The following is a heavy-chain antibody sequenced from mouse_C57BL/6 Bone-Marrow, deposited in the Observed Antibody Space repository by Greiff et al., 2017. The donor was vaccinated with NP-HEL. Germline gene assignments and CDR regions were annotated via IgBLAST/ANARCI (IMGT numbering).Heavy chain of an antibody. V-gene: IGHV14-4*01. CDR3: TTTAQATFYAMDY. J-gene: IGHJ4*01. CDR2: IDPENGDT. Sequence: VQLQQSGAELVRPGASVKLSCTASGFNIKDDYMHWVKQRPEQGLEWIGWIDPENGDTEYASKFQGKATITADTSSNTAYLQLSSLTSVDTAVYYCTTTAQATFYAMDYWGQGTSVTVSS. D-gene: IGHD3-2*02. CDR1: GFNIKDDY.